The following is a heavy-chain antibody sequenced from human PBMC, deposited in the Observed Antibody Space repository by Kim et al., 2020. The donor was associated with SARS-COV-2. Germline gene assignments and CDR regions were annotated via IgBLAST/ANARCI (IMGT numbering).Heavy chain of an antibody. V-gene: IGHV6-1*01. CDR3: ARHRAAVATDV. CDR1: GDSVSNNSAS. D-gene: IGHD5-12*01. J-gene: IGHJ6*02. CDR2: TYYRSEWYY. Sequence: SQTLSLTCAISGDSVSNNSASWHWIRQSPLRGLEWLGRTYYRSEWYYEYAVSVKSRITVNPDTSKNQFSLQLTSVTPEDTAVYFCARHRAAVATDVWGQGTTVTVSS.